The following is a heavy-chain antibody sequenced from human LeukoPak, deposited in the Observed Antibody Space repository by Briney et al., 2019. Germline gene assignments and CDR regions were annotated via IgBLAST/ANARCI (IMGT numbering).Heavy chain of an antibody. CDR3: ARGGSNYVGEFDY. J-gene: IGHJ4*02. CDR2: IYYSGST. CDR1: GGSISSYY. V-gene: IGHV4-59*01. Sequence: SETLSLTCTVSGGSISSYYWSWIRQPPGKGLEWIGYIYYSGSTNYNPSLKSRVTISVDTFKNQFSLKLSSVTAADTAVYYCARGGSNYVGEFDYWGQGTLVTVTS. D-gene: IGHD3-16*01.